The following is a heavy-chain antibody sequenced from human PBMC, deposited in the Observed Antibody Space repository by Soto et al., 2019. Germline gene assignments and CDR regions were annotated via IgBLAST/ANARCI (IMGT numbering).Heavy chain of an antibody. J-gene: IGHJ4*02. CDR2: ISGSAGST. CDR1: GFTFSSYA. D-gene: IGHD3-16*01. CDR3: TKDLWPYLPAGGEFDS. Sequence: PGGSLSLSCAASGFTFSSYAMSWVRQAPGKGLEWVSAISGSAGSTYYADSVKGRFTISRDNSKNTLYLQMNSLRAEDTAVFYCTKDLWPYLPAGGEFDSWGQGTLVTVSS. V-gene: IGHV3-23*01.